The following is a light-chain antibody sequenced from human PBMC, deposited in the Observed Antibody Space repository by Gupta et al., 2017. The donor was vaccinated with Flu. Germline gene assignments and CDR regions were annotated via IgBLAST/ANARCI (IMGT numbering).Light chain of an antibody. CDR1: QSVSSNY. Sequence: EIVLTQSPDTLSLSPGDRATLSCRASQSVSSNYLAWYQQRPGQAPKLLVYAASTRATGVPDRFSGGGSGADFTLTITRLEPEDFAVYFCQQYGSSLWTFGQGTREEVK. CDR3: QQYGSSLWT. V-gene: IGKV3-20*01. CDR2: AAS. J-gene: IGKJ1*01.